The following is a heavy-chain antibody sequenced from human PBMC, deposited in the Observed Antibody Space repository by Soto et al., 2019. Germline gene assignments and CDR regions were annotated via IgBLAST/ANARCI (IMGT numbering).Heavy chain of an antibody. Sequence: QVQLVESGGGVVQPGRSLRLSCTSSGFTFQNYGLHWVLPAPGKGLEWVAVIWNDGSNKFYADSAKGRFTISRDTSKNMLYLQMSRLSAEDPGVYYCARACSSGWSNYYYALPVWGQGTTVTVYS. D-gene: IGHD6-19*01. CDR2: IWNDGSNK. V-gene: IGHV3-33*01. J-gene: IGHJ6*02. CDR3: ARACSSGWSNYYYALPV. CDR1: GFTFQNYG.